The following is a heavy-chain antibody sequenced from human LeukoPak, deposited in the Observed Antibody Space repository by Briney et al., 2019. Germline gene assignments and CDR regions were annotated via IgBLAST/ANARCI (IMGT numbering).Heavy chain of an antibody. CDR1: GFTFSSYG. J-gene: IGHJ4*02. V-gene: IGHV3-30*18. CDR2: ISYDGSNK. D-gene: IGHD2-15*01. Sequence: GRSLRLSCAASGFTFSSYGMHWVRQAPGKGLEWVAVISYDGSNKYYADPVKGRFTISRDNSKNTLYLQMNSLRAEDTAVYYCAKDLGYCSGSSCSYFDYWGQGTLVTVSS. CDR3: AKDLGYCSGSSCSYFDY.